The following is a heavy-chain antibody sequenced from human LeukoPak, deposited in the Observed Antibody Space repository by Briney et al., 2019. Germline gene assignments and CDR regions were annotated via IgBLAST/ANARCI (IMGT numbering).Heavy chain of an antibody. Sequence: PSETLPLTCAVYGGPFSDYYWSWIRQPPGKGLEWIGKINHSGSTNYSPSLKSRVTISIDTSKNQFSLKLNSMTAADTAVYYCARVLMGELLYAFDIWGQGTMVTVSS. CDR3: ARVLMGELLYAFDI. V-gene: IGHV4-34*01. J-gene: IGHJ3*02. D-gene: IGHD1-26*01. CDR1: GGPFSDYY. CDR2: INHSGST.